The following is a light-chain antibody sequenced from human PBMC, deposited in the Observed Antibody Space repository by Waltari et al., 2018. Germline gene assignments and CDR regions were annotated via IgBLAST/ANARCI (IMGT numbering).Light chain of an antibody. CDR2: GAS. Sequence: KMTQSPDTLSASVGDRVTITGRASENIDSRLAWYQQKPGKAPQLLIYGASNLENGVPLRFMGSGSGTEFTLTISSLQPDDYATYHCQQYMNYFKTFGQGTKVEI. V-gene: IGKV1-5*03. CDR1: ENIDSR. CDR3: QQYMNYFKT. J-gene: IGKJ1*01.